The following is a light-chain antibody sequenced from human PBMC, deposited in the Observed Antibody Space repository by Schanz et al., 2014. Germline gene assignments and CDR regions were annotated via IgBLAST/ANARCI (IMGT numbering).Light chain of an antibody. V-gene: IGKV3-20*01. Sequence: EIVLTQSPGTLSLSPGERATLSCRASQSVSSSYLAWYQQKPGQAPRLLIYGASSKATGIPDRFSGSGSGTDFNLTISRLETEDSAVYYYQQYGSSPRTFGQGTKVEIK. J-gene: IGKJ1*01. CDR1: QSVSSSY. CDR3: QQYGSSPRT. CDR2: GAS.